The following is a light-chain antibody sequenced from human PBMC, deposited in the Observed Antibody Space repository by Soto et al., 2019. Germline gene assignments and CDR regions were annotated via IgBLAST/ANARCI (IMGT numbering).Light chain of an antibody. CDR3: QQYNNWPDFT. V-gene: IGKV3-15*01. CDR1: QSVSSN. Sequence: EIVMTRSPATLSVSPGERATLSCRASQSVSSNLAWYQQKPGQAPRLLFYGASTRATGIPARFSGSGSGTEFTLTISSLQSEDFAVYYCQQYNNWPDFTFGPGTKVDIK. J-gene: IGKJ3*01. CDR2: GAS.